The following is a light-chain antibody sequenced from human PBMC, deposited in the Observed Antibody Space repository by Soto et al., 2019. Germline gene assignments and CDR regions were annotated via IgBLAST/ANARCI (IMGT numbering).Light chain of an antibody. Sequence: DIQMTQSPSTLSASVGDRVTITCRASQSISSWLAWYQQKPGKAPKLLIYKASSLESGVPSRFSGSGSGTEFTLTISSLQPDDFATYYCQQYNRYGTTFGQGTKVEIK. J-gene: IGKJ1*01. CDR2: KAS. V-gene: IGKV1-5*03. CDR1: QSISSW. CDR3: QQYNRYGTT.